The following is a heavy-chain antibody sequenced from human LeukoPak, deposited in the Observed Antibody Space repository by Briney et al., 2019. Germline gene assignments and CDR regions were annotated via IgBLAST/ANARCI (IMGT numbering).Heavy chain of an antibody. J-gene: IGHJ6*03. CDR1: GYSFTTYW. CDR2: IYPGDSNT. Sequence: GESLQISCEGSGYSFTTYWIGWVRQMPGKGLEWMGIIYPGDSNTRYSPSFQGQVTISADKSISTAYLQWSSLKASDTAIYYCARHLVSGSHFYYYYMDVWGKGTTVTVSS. V-gene: IGHV5-51*01. D-gene: IGHD2-15*01. CDR3: ARHLVSGSHFYYYYMDV.